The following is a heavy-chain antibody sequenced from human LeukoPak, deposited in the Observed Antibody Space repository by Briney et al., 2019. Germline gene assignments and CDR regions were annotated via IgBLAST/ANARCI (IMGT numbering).Heavy chain of an antibody. J-gene: IGHJ4*02. Sequence: GGSLRLSCAASGFTFSSYAMSWVRQAPGKGLEWVSAISGSGGSTYYADSVKGRFTISRDKSKNTLYLQMNSLRAEDTAVYYCAKDLGQWLVPGGYFDYWGQGTLVTVSS. CDR3: AKDLGQWLVPGGYFDY. D-gene: IGHD6-19*01. V-gene: IGHV3-23*01. CDR2: ISGSGGST. CDR1: GFTFSSYA.